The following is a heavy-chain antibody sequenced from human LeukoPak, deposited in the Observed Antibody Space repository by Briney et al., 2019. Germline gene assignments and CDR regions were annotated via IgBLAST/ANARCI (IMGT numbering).Heavy chain of an antibody. CDR3: ARAPGTTFDY. J-gene: IGHJ4*01. CDR2: IYHSGST. Sequence: SETLSLTCTVSGGSISSSPYYWGWIRQPPGKGLEWIGEIYHSGSTNYNPSLKSRVTISVDTSKNQFSLKLSSVTAADTAVYYCARAPGTTFDYWGHGNMVTVSS. CDR1: GGSISSSPYY. V-gene: IGHV4-39*07. D-gene: IGHD4-17*01.